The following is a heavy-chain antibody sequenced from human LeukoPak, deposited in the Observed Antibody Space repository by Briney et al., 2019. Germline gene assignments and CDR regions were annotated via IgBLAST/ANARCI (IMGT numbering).Heavy chain of an antibody. CDR3: ARAVSVSSYYFDC. Sequence: VGSLRLSCAASGFIFSDYYMSWIRQAPGKGLEWISYISSSSSYTNYVDSVKGRFTISRDNAKNSLYLQMNSLRAEDTAVYYCARAVSVSSYYFDCWGQGTLVTVSS. CDR2: ISSSSSYT. J-gene: IGHJ4*02. D-gene: IGHD5/OR15-5a*01. CDR1: GFIFSDYY. V-gene: IGHV3-11*05.